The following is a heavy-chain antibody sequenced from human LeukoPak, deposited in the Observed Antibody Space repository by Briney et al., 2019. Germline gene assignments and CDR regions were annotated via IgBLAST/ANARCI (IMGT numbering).Heavy chain of an antibody. CDR1: GFTFSNCG. CDR2: IWFDGSNK. CDR3: ASGETLSGAEYSQH. J-gene: IGHJ1*01. V-gene: IGHV3-33*01. D-gene: IGHD3-10*01. Sequence: PGGSLRLSCAASGFTFSNCGMHWVRQAPGKGLEWVAIIWFDGSNKYYTDSVKGRFIASRDNSKNTLYLQMNSLRVEDTAVYYCASGETLSGAEYSQHWGRGTLVTASS.